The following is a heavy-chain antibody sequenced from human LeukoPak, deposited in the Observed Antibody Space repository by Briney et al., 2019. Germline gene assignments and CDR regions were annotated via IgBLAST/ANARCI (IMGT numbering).Heavy chain of an antibody. V-gene: IGHV3-23*01. Sequence: PGGSLRLSCAASGFTFSSYAMSWVRQAPGKGLEWVSAISGSGGSTYYADSEKGRFTISRDNSKNTLYLQMNSLRAEDTAVYYCAKYSTFRPYGDDYFDYWGQGTLVTVSS. D-gene: IGHD4-17*01. J-gene: IGHJ4*02. CDR1: GFTFSSYA. CDR2: ISGSGGST. CDR3: AKYSTFRPYGDDYFDY.